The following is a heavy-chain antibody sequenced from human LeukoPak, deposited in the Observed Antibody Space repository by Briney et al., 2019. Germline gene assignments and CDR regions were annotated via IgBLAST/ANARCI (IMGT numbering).Heavy chain of an antibody. CDR3: ARDQGYGGNSYFDY. CDR1: GFLFNNYR. CDR2: ITSGDDTV. Sequence: EPGGSLRLSCAGSGFLFNNYRMNWVRQAPGKGLEWVSHITSGDDTVYYADSVKGRFSISRDEAENSLFLQMNSLRAEDTAVYYCARDQGYGGNSYFDYWGQGTLVTVSS. J-gene: IGHJ4*02. V-gene: IGHV3-48*01. D-gene: IGHD4-23*01.